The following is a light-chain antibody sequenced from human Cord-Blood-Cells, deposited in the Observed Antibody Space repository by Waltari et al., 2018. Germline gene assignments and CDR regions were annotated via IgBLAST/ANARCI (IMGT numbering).Light chain of an antibody. V-gene: IGKV3-15*01. CDR2: RAS. Sequence: EIVMTQSPATLSVSPGVRATLFCRASQSVSSNLAWYQQKPGQAPRLLIYRASTRATGIPARFSGSGSGTEFTLTISSLQSEDFAVDYCQQYNNWPLTFGGGTKVEIK. J-gene: IGKJ4*01. CDR1: QSVSSN. CDR3: QQYNNWPLT.